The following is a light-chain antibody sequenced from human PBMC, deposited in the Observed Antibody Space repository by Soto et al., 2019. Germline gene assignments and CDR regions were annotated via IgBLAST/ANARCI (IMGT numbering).Light chain of an antibody. J-gene: IGKJ5*01. V-gene: IGKV3-11*01. CDR3: QQRKYWPPLT. Sequence: EIVLTQSPATLSLSPGERATLSCRASQNVEGYLAWYQQKPGQAPRLLIYDASNRATGVPARFSGSGSGTDFTLTITSLEPEHFAVYYCQQRKYWPPLTFGQGTRLEIK. CDR1: QNVEGY. CDR2: DAS.